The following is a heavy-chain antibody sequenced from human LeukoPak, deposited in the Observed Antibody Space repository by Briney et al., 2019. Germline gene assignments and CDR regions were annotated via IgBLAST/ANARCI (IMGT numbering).Heavy chain of an antibody. Sequence: GESLKISCKGFGYSFTSNWIGWVRQMPGKGLEWMGIIYPGDSDTRYSPSFEGQVTISADRSISTAYLQWSSLNASDTAMYYCARPGTTGATIWGQGTLVTVSS. CDR3: ARPGTTGATI. CDR2: IYPGDSDT. D-gene: IGHD1-1*01. J-gene: IGHJ4*02. CDR1: GYSFTSNW. V-gene: IGHV5-51*01.